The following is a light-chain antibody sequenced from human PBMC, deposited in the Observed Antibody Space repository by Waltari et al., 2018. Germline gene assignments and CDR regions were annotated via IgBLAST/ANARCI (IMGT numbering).Light chain of an antibody. Sequence: QSVLTQPPSVSGTPGQRVTISCSGSNSNIGGNSVNWYQQLPGTAPKLLISNDKQGPAGVPARFSASKSGTSASLAITGLQSEDDAYYYLAVWDDSLGGVFGGGTKLTVL. J-gene: IGLJ3*02. CDR3: AVWDDSLGGV. CDR1: NSNIGGNS. CDR2: NDK. V-gene: IGLV1-44*01.